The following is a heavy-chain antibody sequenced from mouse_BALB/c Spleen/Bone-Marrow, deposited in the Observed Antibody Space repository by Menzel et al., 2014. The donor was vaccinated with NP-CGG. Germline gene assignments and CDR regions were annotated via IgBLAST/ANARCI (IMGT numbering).Heavy chain of an antibody. Sequence: EVQLVESGAELVKPGASVKLSCTASGFNIKDTFMHWVKQRPDQGLEWIGRIDPANGNTKYDPKFQGKATIKADTSSNTAYLQLNSLTSEDTAVYYCAGSRRYFDYGAYWGQGTLVTVSA. CDR2: IDPANGNT. D-gene: IGHD2-4*01. CDR3: AGSRRYFDYGAY. J-gene: IGHJ3*01. CDR1: GFNIKDTF. V-gene: IGHV14-3*02.